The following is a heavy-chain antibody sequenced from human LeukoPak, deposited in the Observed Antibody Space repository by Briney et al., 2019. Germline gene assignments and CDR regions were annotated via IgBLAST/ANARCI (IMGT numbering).Heavy chain of an antibody. D-gene: IGHD6-13*01. J-gene: IGHJ5*02. V-gene: IGHV3-20*04. CDR1: GLTFGDYD. Sequence: GGSLRLSCSASGLTFGDYDMTWVRQPPGKGLEWVSAINWKGNSPDYADSVKGRFTISRDNAKNSLYLQMNSLRAEDTALYYCARDLAPSSGWSPNWFDPWGQGTLVTVSS. CDR2: INWKGNSP. CDR3: ARDLAPSSGWSPNWFDP.